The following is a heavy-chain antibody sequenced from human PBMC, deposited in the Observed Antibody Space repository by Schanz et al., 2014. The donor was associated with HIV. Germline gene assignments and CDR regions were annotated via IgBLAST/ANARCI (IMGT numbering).Heavy chain of an antibody. J-gene: IGHJ6*02. CDR2: ISGSGAGT. D-gene: IGHD2-2*01. CDR1: GFTFSSYA. Sequence: EVQLLESGGGLVQPGGSLRLSCAASGFTFSSYAMSWVRQAPGKGLEWVSTISGSGAGTYYADSVKGRFTISRDNSKNTLLLQMNSLRAEDTALYYCAKDMGGVVPAAPFYYCGMDVWGQGTTVTVSS. V-gene: IGHV3-23*01. CDR3: AKDMGGVVPAAPFYYCGMDV.